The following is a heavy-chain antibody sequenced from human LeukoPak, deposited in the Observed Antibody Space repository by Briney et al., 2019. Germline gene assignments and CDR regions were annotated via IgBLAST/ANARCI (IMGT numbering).Heavy chain of an antibody. Sequence: GGSLRLSCAASGFTFSSYSMNWVRQAPGKGLEWVSSISGSSSYIYYADSVKGRFTISRDNAKNSLYLQMNSLRAEDTAVYYCARDSAYSGWDDYWGQGTLVTVSS. CDR2: ISGSSSYI. D-gene: IGHD6-19*01. V-gene: IGHV3-21*01. J-gene: IGHJ4*02. CDR3: ARDSAYSGWDDY. CDR1: GFTFSSYS.